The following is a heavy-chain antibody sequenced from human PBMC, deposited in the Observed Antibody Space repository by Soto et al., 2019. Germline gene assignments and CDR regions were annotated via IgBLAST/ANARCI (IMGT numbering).Heavy chain of an antibody. Sequence: QVQLVQSGAEVKKPGSSVKVSCKASGGTFSSYAISWVRQAPGQGLEWMGGIIPIFGTANYAQKFQGRVTITADKSTSTAYMELSSLRSEDTAVYYCARDFAYGGNRQPYPTYYFDYWGQGTLVTVSS. D-gene: IGHD4-17*01. V-gene: IGHV1-69*06. CDR3: ARDFAYGGNRQPYPTYYFDY. J-gene: IGHJ4*02. CDR1: GGTFSSYA. CDR2: IIPIFGTA.